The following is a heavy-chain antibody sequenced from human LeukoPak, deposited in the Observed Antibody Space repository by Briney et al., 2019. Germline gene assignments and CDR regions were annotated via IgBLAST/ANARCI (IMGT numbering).Heavy chain of an antibody. D-gene: IGHD6-19*01. CDR3: AKDRGSSGWSLDY. V-gene: IGHV3-23*01. Sequence: GGSLRLSCAASGFTFSNYAMSWVRQAPGKGLEWVSSISGSGSSTYYADSVKGRFTISRDNSKNTLYLQMNSLRAEDTAVYYCAKDRGSSGWSLDYWAREPWSPSPQ. CDR1: GFTFSNYA. CDR2: ISGSGSST. J-gene: IGHJ4*02.